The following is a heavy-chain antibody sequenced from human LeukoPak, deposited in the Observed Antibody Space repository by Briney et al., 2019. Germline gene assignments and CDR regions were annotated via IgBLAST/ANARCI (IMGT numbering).Heavy chain of an antibody. D-gene: IGHD2-2*01. V-gene: IGHV1-69*05. CDR3: ARSYCSSTSCYEGWFDP. Sequence: GASVKVSCKASGGTFSSYAISWVRRAPGQGLEWMGGIIPIFGTANYAQKFQGRVTITTDESTSTAYMELSSLRSEDTAVYYCARSYCSSTSCYEGWFDPWGQGTLVTVSS. CDR2: IIPIFGTA. CDR1: GGTFSSYA. J-gene: IGHJ5*02.